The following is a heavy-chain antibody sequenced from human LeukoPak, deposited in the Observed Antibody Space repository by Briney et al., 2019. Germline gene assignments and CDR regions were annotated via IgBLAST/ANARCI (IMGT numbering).Heavy chain of an antibody. CDR1: GYTFNSYS. CDR3: ARQDGDYRGSYYYYYGMDV. V-gene: IGHV1-18*01. J-gene: IGHJ6*02. CDR2: ISTHNGNT. Sequence: ASVKVSCKASGYTFNSYSLTWVRQAPGQGLEWMGWISTHNGNTNYAQKLQGRVTMTTDTSTSTAYMELRSLRSDDTAVYYCARQDGDYRGSYYYYYGMDVWGQGTTVTVSS. D-gene: IGHD4-17*01.